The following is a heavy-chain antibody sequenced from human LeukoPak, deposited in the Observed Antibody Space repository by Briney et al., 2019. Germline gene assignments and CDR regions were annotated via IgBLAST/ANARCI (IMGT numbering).Heavy chain of an antibody. CDR2: IIPIFGTA. CDR1: GYTFTSYD. D-gene: IGHD2-2*01. Sequence: GASVKVSCKASGYTFTSYDINWVRQAPGQGLEWMGGIIPIFGTANYAQKFQGRVTITTDESTSTAYMELSSLRSEDTAVYYCARVRGYCSSTSCYPKLNYYYYMDVWGKGTTVTVSS. J-gene: IGHJ6*03. V-gene: IGHV1-69*05. CDR3: ARVRGYCSSTSCYPKLNYYYYMDV.